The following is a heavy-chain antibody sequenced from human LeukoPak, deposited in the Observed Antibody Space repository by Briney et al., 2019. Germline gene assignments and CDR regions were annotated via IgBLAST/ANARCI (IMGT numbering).Heavy chain of an antibody. V-gene: IGHV3-7*01. D-gene: IGHD3-22*01. CDR3: LMYYYDSSAYPY. J-gene: IGHJ4*02. CDR2: IKEDGSEK. Sequence: GGSLRLSCAASGFGFSTYWMSWVRQAPGKGLEWVANIKEDGSEKYYVDSVKGRFTISRDNAKNSLFLQMNSLRAEDTAVYYCLMYYYDSSAYPYWGQGTLVTVSS. CDR1: GFGFSTYW.